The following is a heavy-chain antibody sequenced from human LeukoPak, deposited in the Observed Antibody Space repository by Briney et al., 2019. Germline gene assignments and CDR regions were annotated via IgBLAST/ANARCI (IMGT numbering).Heavy chain of an antibody. CDR1: GYTFTSYY. CDR2: INPSGGST. CDR3: ARGYYDILTGYYRYYFDY. D-gene: IGHD3-9*01. J-gene: IGHJ4*02. V-gene: IGHV1-46*01. Sequence: ASVKVSCKASGYTFTSYYMHWVRQAPGQGLEWMGIINPSGGSTSYAQKFQGRVTMTRDTSTSTVYMELSSLRSEDTAVYYCARGYYDILTGYYRYYFDYWGQRTLVTVSS.